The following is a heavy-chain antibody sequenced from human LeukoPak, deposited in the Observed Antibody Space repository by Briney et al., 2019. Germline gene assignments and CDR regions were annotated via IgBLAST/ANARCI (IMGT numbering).Heavy chain of an antibody. D-gene: IGHD4-17*01. CDR3: ARVYGDYEPWWFDP. CDR1: GFTFSSYW. V-gene: IGHV3-7*04. Sequence: GGSLRLSCAASGFTFSSYWMSWARQAPGKGLEWVANIKQDGSEKYYVDSVKGRFTISRDNAKNSLYLQMNSLRAEDTAVYYCARVYGDYEPWWFDPWGQGTLVTVSS. CDR2: IKQDGSEK. J-gene: IGHJ5*02.